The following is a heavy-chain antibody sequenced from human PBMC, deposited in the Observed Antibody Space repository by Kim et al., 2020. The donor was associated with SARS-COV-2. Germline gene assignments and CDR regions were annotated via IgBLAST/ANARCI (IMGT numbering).Heavy chain of an antibody. D-gene: IGHD5-12*01. J-gene: IGHJ3*02. Sequence: ANYAQKCQGRVTITADESTSTAYMELSSLRSEDTAVYYCASDYDLDAFDIWGQGTMVTVSS. V-gene: IGHV1-69*01. CDR3: ASDYDLDAFDI. CDR2: A.